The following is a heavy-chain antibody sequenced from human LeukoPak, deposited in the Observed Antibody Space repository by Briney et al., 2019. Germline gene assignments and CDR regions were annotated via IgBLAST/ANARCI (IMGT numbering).Heavy chain of an antibody. V-gene: IGHV3-13*01. CDR2: IGTAGDT. CDR3: ARSSGTGRGFDY. CDR1: GSTFSSYD. Sequence: PGGSLRLSCAASGSTFSSYDMHWVRQATGKGLEWVSAIGTAGDTYYPGSVKGRFTISRENAKNSLYLQMNSLRAGDTAVYYCARSSGTGRGFDYWGQGTLVTVSS. J-gene: IGHJ4*02. D-gene: IGHD6-19*01.